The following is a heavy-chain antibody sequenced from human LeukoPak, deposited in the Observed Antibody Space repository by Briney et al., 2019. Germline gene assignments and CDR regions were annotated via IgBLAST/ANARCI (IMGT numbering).Heavy chain of an antibody. CDR3: ARTSSLGYCSSTSCYTSDY. Sequence: GGSLRLSCAASGFTFSSYSMNWVRQAPGKGLEWVSYISSSSSTIYYADSVKGRFTISRDNAKNSLYLQMNSLRAEDTAVYYCARTSSLGYCSSTSCYTSDYWGQGTLVTVSS. V-gene: IGHV3-48*04. CDR1: GFTFSSYS. CDR2: ISSSSSTI. D-gene: IGHD2-2*02. J-gene: IGHJ4*02.